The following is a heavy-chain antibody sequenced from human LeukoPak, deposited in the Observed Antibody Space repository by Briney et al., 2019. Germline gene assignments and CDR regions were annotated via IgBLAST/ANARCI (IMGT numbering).Heavy chain of an antibody. CDR1: GFTFSSYN. CDR2: ISYDGSTK. V-gene: IGHV3-30*18. D-gene: IGHD5-18*01. Sequence: PGGSLRLSCAASGFTFSSYNMNWVRQAPGKGLEWVAVISYDGSTKYYADSVKGRFTISRDNSKSTLYLQMNSLRAEDTAVYYCAKMRVGYGRGFNYYFDYWGQGTLVTVSS. CDR3: AKMRVGYGRGFNYYFDY. J-gene: IGHJ4*02.